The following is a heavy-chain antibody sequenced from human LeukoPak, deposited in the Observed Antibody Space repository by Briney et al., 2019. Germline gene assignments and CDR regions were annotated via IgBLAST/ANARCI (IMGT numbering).Heavy chain of an antibody. CDR1: GYTFTSYG. CDR2: ISAYNGNT. D-gene: IGHD5-12*01. J-gene: IGHJ6*03. Sequence: ASVKVSCKASGYTFTSYGISWVRRAPGQGLEWMGWISAYNGNTNYAQKLQGRVTMTTDTSTSTAYMELRSLRSDDTAVYYCASYSGYDLNDYYYMDVWGKGTTVTVSS. V-gene: IGHV1-18*01. CDR3: ASYSGYDLNDYYYMDV.